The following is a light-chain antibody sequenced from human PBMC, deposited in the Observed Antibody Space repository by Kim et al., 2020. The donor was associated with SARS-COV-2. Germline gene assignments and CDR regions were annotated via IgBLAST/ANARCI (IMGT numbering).Light chain of an antibody. V-gene: IGLV3-21*04. J-gene: IGLJ2*01. CDR3: QVLARRSDE. CDR2: YDS. Sequence: SYELTQPPSVSVAPGKTARITCGGNNIGSKSVHWYQQKPGQAPVLVSYYDSDRPSGIPERFSGSNSGNTATLTNSRVEAGDEADDYCQVLARRSDEFGGG. CDR1: NIGSKS.